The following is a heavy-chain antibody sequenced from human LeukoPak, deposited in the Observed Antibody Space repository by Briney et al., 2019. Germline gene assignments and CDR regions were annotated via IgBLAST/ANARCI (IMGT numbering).Heavy chain of an antibody. J-gene: IGHJ4*02. CDR1: GFTFSSYG. CDR2: ISYDGSKK. Sequence: PGRSLRLSCAASGFTFSSYGMHWVRQAPGKGLEWVAVISYDGSKKYYADSVKGRFTISRDNSKNTLYLQMNSLRAEDTAVYYCARDTIEGIAAAGTFDYWGQGTLVTVSS. V-gene: IGHV3-30*03. CDR3: ARDTIEGIAAAGTFDY. D-gene: IGHD6-13*01.